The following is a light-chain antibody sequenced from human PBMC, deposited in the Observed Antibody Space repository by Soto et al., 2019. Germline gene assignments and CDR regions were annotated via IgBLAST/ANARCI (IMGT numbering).Light chain of an antibody. CDR1: QSVGSN. Sequence: ETVLTQSPTTLSVSPGERATLSCRASQSVGSNLAWYQQKPGQAPRVLIYGASNRATGIPDRFSGGGSGTDFTLTISRLEPEDFAVFYCQQYDSSPITFGQGTRLEI. J-gene: IGKJ5*01. V-gene: IGKV3-20*01. CDR3: QQYDSSPIT. CDR2: GAS.